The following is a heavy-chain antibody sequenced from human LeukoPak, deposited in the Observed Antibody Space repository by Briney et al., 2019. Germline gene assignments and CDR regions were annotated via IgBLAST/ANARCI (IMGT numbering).Heavy chain of an antibody. J-gene: IGHJ2*01. CDR3: ASVYIITTSGAGYFDL. CDR1: GGSINNYY. D-gene: IGHD3-10*01. Sequence: SETLSLTCTVSGGSINNYYCSWVRQPPGKGLEWIAYIYYSGSTDYNPSLKSRVTISVDTSNNQFSLKLSSVTAADTAVYYCASVYIITTSGAGYFDLWGRGTLVTFSS. CDR2: IYYSGST. V-gene: IGHV4-59*08.